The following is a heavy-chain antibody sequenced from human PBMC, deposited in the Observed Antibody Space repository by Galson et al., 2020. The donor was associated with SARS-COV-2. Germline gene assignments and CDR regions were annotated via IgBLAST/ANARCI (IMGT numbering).Heavy chain of an antibody. J-gene: IGHJ3*02. V-gene: IGHV4-39*01. Sequence: SETLSLTCTVSGGSINNNNFYWGWLRQPTGMGLEWIGSIFYSGSTYYNPSLKSRVTMFVDTSKNQFSLRLISVTAADTAVYYFARDSSGHYYADLDIWGQGTVVSVSS. D-gene: IGHD3-22*01. CDR1: GGSINNNNFY. CDR2: IFYSGST. CDR3: ARDSSGHYYADLDI.